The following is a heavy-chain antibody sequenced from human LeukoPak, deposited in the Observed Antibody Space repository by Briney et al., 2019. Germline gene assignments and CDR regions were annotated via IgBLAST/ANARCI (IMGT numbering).Heavy chain of an antibody. J-gene: IGHJ5*02. CDR1: GYIFTSYY. CDR3: ARVLNCSGGSCYSGFDP. CDR2: INPSGDST. D-gene: IGHD2-15*01. V-gene: IGHV1-46*01. Sequence: ASVKVSCKASGYIFTSYYLHWVRQAPGQGLEWMGIINPSGDSTSYAQNFQGRVTMTRDTSTSTVYMELSSLRSEDTAVYYCARVLNCSGGSCYSGFDPWGQGTLVTVSS.